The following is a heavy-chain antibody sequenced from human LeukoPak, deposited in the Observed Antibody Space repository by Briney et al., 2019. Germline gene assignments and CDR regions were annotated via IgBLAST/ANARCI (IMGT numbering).Heavy chain of an antibody. CDR2: IGTYNGDT. Sequence: GASVKVSCKASGYTFTTYGISWVRQAPGQGLEWMGWIGTYNGDTNYAQKLQGRVTITTDSSPPTAYMELRSLRSDDTPVYYCARAFLCTNGVCHDCFDPWGQGTLVTVSS. V-gene: IGHV1-18*01. J-gene: IGHJ5*02. CDR3: ARAFLCTNGVCHDCFDP. D-gene: IGHD2-8*01. CDR1: GYTFTTYG.